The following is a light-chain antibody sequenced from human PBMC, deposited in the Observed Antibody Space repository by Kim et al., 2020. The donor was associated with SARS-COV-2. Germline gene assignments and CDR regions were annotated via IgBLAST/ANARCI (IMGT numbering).Light chain of an antibody. CDR2: TNI. J-gene: IGLJ2*01. CDR1: SPNIGHNT. Sequence: GERVTISCSGSSPNIGHNTVTWYQQVPGTAPKLLIYTNIERPSGVPDRFSGSKSGTSASLAISGLQSEDEADYYCAAWDDSLNGVVFGGGTQLTVL. CDR3: AAWDDSLNGVV. V-gene: IGLV1-44*01.